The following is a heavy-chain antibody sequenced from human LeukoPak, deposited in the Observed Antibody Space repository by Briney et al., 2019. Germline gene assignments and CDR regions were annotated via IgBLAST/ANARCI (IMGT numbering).Heavy chain of an antibody. CDR1: GGSISSSSYY. D-gene: IGHD3-22*01. CDR3: ARVPKNYYDSSGYYYGFDY. CDR2: IYYSGST. Sequence: SETLSLTCTVSGGSISSSSYYWGWIRQPPGKGLEWIGSIYYSGSTYYNPSLKSRVTISVDTSKNQFSLKLSSVTAADTAVYYCARVPKNYYDSSGYYYGFDYWGQGTLVTFSS. V-gene: IGHV4-39*01. J-gene: IGHJ4*02.